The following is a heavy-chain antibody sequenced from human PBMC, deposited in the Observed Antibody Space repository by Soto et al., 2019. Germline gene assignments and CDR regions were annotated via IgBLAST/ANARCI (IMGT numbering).Heavy chain of an antibody. D-gene: IGHD4-4*01. CDR3: ARDGTVTTSGFNWFDP. J-gene: IGHJ5*02. CDR1: GYTFTGLY. CDR2: FNPKSGGT. V-gene: IGHV1-2*02. Sequence: ASVKVSCKXSGYTFTGLYMHWVRQAPGQGLEWMGWFNPKSGGTYYAQKFQGRVTMTSDTSISTAYMELSSLTSDDTAVYYCARDGTVTTSGFNWFDPWGQGTLVT.